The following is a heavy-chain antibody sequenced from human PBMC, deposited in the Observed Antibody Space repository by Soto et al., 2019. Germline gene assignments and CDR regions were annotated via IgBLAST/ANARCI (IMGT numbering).Heavy chain of an antibody. D-gene: IGHD4-17*01. V-gene: IGHV5-51*01. J-gene: IGHJ5*02. CDR2: IYPGDSDT. CDR1: GYSFTSYW. Sequence: GESRKISGQGSGYSFTSYWIGWVRQMPGKGLEWMGIIYPGDSDTRYSPSFQGQVTISADKSISTAYLHWSSLNASDTALYYCAGNYGGNGWLDPWGQGTLVTVSS. CDR3: AGNYGGNGWLDP.